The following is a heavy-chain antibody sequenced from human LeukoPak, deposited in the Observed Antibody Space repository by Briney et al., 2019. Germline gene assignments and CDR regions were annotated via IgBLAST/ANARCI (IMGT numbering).Heavy chain of an antibody. Sequence: GGSLRLSCAASGFTFSSYAMSWVRQAPGKGLEWVSAISGSGGSTYYADSVKGRFTISRDNSKNTLYLQMNSLRAEDTAVYYCAVPRIGNYYGMDVWGQGTTVTVSS. CDR3: AVPRIGNYYGMDV. V-gene: IGHV3-23*01. J-gene: IGHJ6*02. CDR1: GFTFSSYA. CDR2: ISGSGGST. D-gene: IGHD3-10*01.